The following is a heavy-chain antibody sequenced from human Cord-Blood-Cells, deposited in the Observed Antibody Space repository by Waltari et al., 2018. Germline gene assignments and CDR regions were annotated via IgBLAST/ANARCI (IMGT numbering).Heavy chain of an antibody. V-gene: IGHV5-51*01. J-gene: IGHJ3*02. Sequence: EVQLVQSGAEVKKPGESLKIPCKGSGYSFTSYWFGWVRRCPGKGLEWMGIIYPGDSDTRYSPSVQGQVTISADKSISTAYLQWSSLKASDTAMYYCARQEGYCSSTSCYDAFDIWGQGTMVTVSS. CDR3: ARQEGYCSSTSCYDAFDI. CDR1: GYSFTSYW. CDR2: IYPGDSDT. D-gene: IGHD2-2*01.